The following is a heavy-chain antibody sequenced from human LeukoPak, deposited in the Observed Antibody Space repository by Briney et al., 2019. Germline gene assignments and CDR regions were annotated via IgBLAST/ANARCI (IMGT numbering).Heavy chain of an antibody. D-gene: IGHD7-27*01. Sequence: SETLSLTCTVSGGSISSYYWSWIRQPPGKGLERIGYIYYSGSTNYNPSLKSRVTISVDTSKNQFSLKLSSVTAADTAVYYCAREWGSNYGMDVWGQGTTVTVSS. V-gene: IGHV4-59*01. CDR3: AREWGSNYGMDV. CDR1: GGSISSYY. CDR2: IYYSGST. J-gene: IGHJ6*02.